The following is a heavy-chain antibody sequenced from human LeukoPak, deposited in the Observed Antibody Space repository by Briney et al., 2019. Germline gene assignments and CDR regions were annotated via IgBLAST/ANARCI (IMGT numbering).Heavy chain of an antibody. CDR2: ISSDGTST. Sequence: GGSLRLSCAASGFTFGISYMHWVRQDPGKGLVWVSCISSDGTSTNYADSVKGRFTISRDNPKNTVYLQMNSLRAEDTAVYYCARDVGSSLYSWGQGTLVIVSS. V-gene: IGHV3-74*01. J-gene: IGHJ4*02. CDR3: ARDVGSSLYS. D-gene: IGHD2-2*01. CDR1: GFTFGISY.